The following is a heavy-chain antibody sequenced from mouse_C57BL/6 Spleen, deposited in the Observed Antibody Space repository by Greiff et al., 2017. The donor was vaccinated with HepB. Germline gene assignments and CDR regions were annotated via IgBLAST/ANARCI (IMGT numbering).Heavy chain of an antibody. V-gene: IGHV1-69*01. CDR2: IDPSDSYT. CDR1: GYTFTSYW. J-gene: IGHJ3*01. Sequence: VQLQQSGAELVMPGASVKLSCKASGYTFTSYWMHWVKQRPGHGLEWIGEIDPSDSYTNYNQKFKGKSTLTVDKYSSTSYLQISSLTSEDSAVYYCAYGSSYDAWFAYWGQGTLVTVSA. CDR3: AYGSSYDAWFAY. D-gene: IGHD1-1*01.